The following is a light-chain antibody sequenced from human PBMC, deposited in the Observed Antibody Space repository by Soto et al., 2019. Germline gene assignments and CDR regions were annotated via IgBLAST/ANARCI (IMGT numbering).Light chain of an antibody. CDR3: QHYYNWPRT. CDR1: QNILKN. CDR2: GAS. V-gene: IGKV3-15*01. J-gene: IGKJ1*01. Sequence: EIVMTQSPATLSVSPGERATLSCRASQNILKNLAWYQHKPGQPPRLLIYGASTRATNIPGRFSGSGSGAEFTFTISSLQSEDFAVYYCQHYYNWPRTFGQGTKVEI.